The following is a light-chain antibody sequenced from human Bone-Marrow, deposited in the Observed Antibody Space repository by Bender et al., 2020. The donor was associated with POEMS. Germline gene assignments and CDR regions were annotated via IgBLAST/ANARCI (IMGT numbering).Light chain of an antibody. V-gene: IGLV1-44*01. CDR2: DND. J-gene: IGLJ3*02. CDR3: SAWDGILRGWV. Sequence: QSVLTQPPSAPGTPGQRVTISCSGSSSNIGGNAVNWWQQLPGTAPKLLIYDNDQRPSGVPARFSGHKSGTTASLAISGLQSGGEADYFCSAWDGILRGWVFGGGTELTVI. CDR1: SSNIGGNA.